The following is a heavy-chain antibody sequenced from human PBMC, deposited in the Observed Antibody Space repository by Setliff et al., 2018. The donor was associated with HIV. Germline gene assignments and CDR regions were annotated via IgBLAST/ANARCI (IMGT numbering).Heavy chain of an antibody. Sequence: SETLSLTCTVSGGSIRSGSYYWTWIRQPAGKGPEWIGHIYTNGYTNYNPSLKSRVTISVDTSKNQFSLRLNSVTAADTAHYFCVVYFGGNGGRGLWGQGTLVTVSS. CDR3: VVYFGGNGGRGL. D-gene: IGHD2-15*01. V-gene: IGHV4-61*09. J-gene: IGHJ4*02. CDR2: IYTNGYT. CDR1: GGSIRSGSYY.